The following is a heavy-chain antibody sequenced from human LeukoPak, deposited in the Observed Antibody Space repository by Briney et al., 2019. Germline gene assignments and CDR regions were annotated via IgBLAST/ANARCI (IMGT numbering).Heavy chain of an antibody. Sequence: HPGRSLRLSCAASGFTFSSYGMHWVRQAPGEGLEWVAVISYDGSSKYYADSVMGRFTISRDNSKNTLYLQMNSLRAEDTAVYYCAKDVRIAVTWFDYWGQGTLVTVSS. J-gene: IGHJ4*02. CDR3: AKDVRIAVTWFDY. V-gene: IGHV3-30*18. CDR2: ISYDGSSK. D-gene: IGHD6-19*01. CDR1: GFTFSSYG.